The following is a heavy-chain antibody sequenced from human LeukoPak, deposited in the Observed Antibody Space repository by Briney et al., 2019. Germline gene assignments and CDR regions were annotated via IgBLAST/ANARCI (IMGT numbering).Heavy chain of an antibody. V-gene: IGHV3-23*01. CDR1: GFIFSSYA. Sequence: GGSLRLSCAASGFIFSSYAMTWVRQAPGKGLEWVSTISKSGGSTYYADSVKGRFTISRDNSKNTLYLQMNSLRAEDTAVYYCAKVLWFGDSEDSDYWGQGTLVTVSS. J-gene: IGHJ4*02. CDR2: ISKSGGST. D-gene: IGHD3-10*01. CDR3: AKVLWFGDSEDSDY.